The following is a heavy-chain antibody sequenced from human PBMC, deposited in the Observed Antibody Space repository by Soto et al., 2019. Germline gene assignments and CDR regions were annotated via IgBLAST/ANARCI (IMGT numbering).Heavy chain of an antibody. CDR3: ARASMVRGIIGWFDP. J-gene: IGHJ5*02. V-gene: IGHV3-30*14. Sequence: QVQLVESGGGVVQPGRSLRLSCAASGFNFSSSAMYWVRQAPGKGLEWMAVLSDDANNRYYADSVRGRFTIYRDNSKNTLYLQMNSLSADDTAVYYCARASMVRGIIGWFDPWGQGTLVTVSS. CDR1: GFNFSSSA. CDR2: LSDDANNR. D-gene: IGHD3-10*01.